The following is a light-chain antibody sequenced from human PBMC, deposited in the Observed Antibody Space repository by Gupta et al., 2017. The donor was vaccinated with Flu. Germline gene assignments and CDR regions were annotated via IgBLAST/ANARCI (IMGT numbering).Light chain of an antibody. Sequence: DTMMTQSPATLSVSPGERATLSCRASQSVSSNLAWYQQKPGQAPRLLIYGASTRATGIPARFSGGGSGTEFTLTISSLQSEDFAIYYCHQYNNWPRTFGQGTKVEIK. CDR2: GAS. CDR3: HQYNNWPRT. J-gene: IGKJ1*01. CDR1: QSVSSN. V-gene: IGKV3-15*01.